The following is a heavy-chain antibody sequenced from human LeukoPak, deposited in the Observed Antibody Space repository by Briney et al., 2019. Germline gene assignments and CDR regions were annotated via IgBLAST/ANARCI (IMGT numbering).Heavy chain of an antibody. CDR3: ARDGPPNYDFWSGYPPSHNWFDP. CDR1: GYTFTSYG. V-gene: IGHV1-18*01. D-gene: IGHD3-3*01. J-gene: IGHJ5*02. Sequence: ASVKVSCKASGYTFTSYGISWVRQAPGQGLEWMGWISAYNGNTNYAQKLQGRVTMTTDTSTSTAYMELRSLRSDDTAVYYCARDGPPNYDFWSGYPPSHNWFDPWGQGTLVTVSS. CDR2: ISAYNGNT.